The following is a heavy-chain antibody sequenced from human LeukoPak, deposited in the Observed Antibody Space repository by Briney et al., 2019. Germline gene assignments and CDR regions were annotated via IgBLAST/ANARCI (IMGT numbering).Heavy chain of an antibody. CDR1: GFTFSSYA. D-gene: IGHD2-2*01. Sequence: GGSLRLSCAASGFTFSSYAMTWVRQAPGKGLEWVSVIYSGGSTYYADSVKGRFTISRDNSKNTLFLQMNSLRAEDTAVYYCARSSVVAVLYGMDVWGKGTTVTVSS. V-gene: IGHV3-66*01. CDR3: ARSSVVAVLYGMDV. CDR2: IYSGGST. J-gene: IGHJ6*03.